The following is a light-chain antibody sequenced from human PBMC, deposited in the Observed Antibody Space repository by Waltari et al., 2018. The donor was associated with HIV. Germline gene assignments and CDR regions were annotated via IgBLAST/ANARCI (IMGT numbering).Light chain of an antibody. V-gene: IGLV2-23*03. CDR1: HSDVGRYNL. CDR3: CSYAGSNTFV. J-gene: IGLJ1*01. CDR2: EGS. Sequence: QSALTQPASVSGSPGQSITISCTGTHSDVGRYNLFSWYQQHPGKAPKLMIYEGSKRPSGVSNRFSGSKSGNTASLTISGLQAEDEADYYCCSYAGSNTFVFGTGTKVTVL.